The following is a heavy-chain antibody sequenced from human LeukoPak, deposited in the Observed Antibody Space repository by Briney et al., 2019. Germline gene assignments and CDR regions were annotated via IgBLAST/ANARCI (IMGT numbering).Heavy chain of an antibody. CDR1: GGSISSGGYS. CDR2: IYYSGST. CDR3: ARSNYDILTGYASYYYYGMDV. Sequence: SETLSLTCTVSGGSISSGGYSWSWIRQHPGKGLEWIGYIYYSGSTYYNPSLKSRVTISVDTSRNQFSLKLSSVTAADTAVYYCARSNYDILTGYASYYYYGMDVWGQGTTVTVSS. V-gene: IGHV4-31*03. J-gene: IGHJ6*02. D-gene: IGHD3-9*01.